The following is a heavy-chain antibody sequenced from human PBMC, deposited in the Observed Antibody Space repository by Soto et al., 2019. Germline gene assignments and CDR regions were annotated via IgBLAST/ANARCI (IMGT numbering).Heavy chain of an antibody. J-gene: IGHJ4*02. Sequence: QVQLVESGGGAVQPGRSLRLSCAASGFTFSSYAMHWVRQAPGKGLEWVAVISYDGSNKYYADSVKGRFTISRDNSKNTLYLQMNSLRAEDTAVYYCAREYSSGWYWDYFGYWGQGTLVTVSS. D-gene: IGHD6-19*01. V-gene: IGHV3-30-3*01. CDR3: AREYSSGWYWDYFGY. CDR1: GFTFSSYA. CDR2: ISYDGSNK.